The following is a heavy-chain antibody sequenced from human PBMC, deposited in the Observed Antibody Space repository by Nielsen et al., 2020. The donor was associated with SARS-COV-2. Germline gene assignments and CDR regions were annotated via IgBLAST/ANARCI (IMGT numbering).Heavy chain of an antibody. CDR3: AKDDVVRGDAYDI. V-gene: IGHV3-33*06. Sequence: GESLKISCAASGFTFSSYGMYWVRQAPGKGLEWVALIWHDGSERYYADSVKGRFSISRDNSRNTLYLQMNSLRVEDTAIYFCAKDDVVRGDAYDIWGQGTVVTVSS. D-gene: IGHD3-10*01. CDR2: IWHDGSER. CDR1: GFTFSSYG. J-gene: IGHJ3*02.